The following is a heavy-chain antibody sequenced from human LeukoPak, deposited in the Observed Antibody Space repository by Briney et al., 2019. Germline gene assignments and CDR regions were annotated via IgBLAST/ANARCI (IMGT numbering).Heavy chain of an antibody. J-gene: IGHJ6*02. CDR1: GGSISSGGYY. V-gene: IGHV4-31*03. Sequence: SQTLSLTCTVSGGSISSGGYYWSWIRQHPGKGLEWIGYIYHSGSTYYNPSLKSRVTISVDTSKNQFSLKLSSVTAADTAVYYCARDRISHYYGMDVWGQGTTVTVSS. CDR3: ARDRISHYYGMDV. CDR2: IYHSGST.